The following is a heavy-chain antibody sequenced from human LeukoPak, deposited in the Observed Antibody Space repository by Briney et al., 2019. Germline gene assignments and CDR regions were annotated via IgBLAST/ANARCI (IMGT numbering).Heavy chain of an antibody. CDR2: IYNSGRT. Sequence: PSETLSLTCTVSGGSISSYYWSWSRQPPGKGLEWIGYIYNSGRTNYNPSLKSRVTISVDTSKNQFSLKLSSVTAADTAVYYCARMDLSSGWPYSDQWRQGTLVTVSS. CDR1: GGSISSYY. CDR3: ARMDLSSGWPYSDQ. J-gene: IGHJ4*02. D-gene: IGHD6-19*01. V-gene: IGHV4-59*01.